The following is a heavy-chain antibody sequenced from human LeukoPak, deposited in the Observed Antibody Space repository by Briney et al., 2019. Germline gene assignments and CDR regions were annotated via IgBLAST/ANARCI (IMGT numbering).Heavy chain of an antibody. CDR1: GFTFSNAW. J-gene: IGHJ5*02. CDR2: IKSKTDGGTT. D-gene: IGHD3-9*01. V-gene: IGHV3-15*01. Sequence: GGSLRLSCAASGFTFSNAWMSWVRQAPGKGLEWVGRIKSKTDGGTTDYAAPVKGRFTISRDDSKNTLYLQMNSLKTEDTAVYYCTIDILRYFDWLLSNWFDPWGQGTLVTVSS. CDR3: TIDILRYFDWLLSNWFDP.